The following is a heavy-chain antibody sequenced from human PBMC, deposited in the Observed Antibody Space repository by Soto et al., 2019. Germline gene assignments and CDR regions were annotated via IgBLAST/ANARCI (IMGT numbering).Heavy chain of an antibody. D-gene: IGHD4-17*01. CDR2: ISYDGSNK. J-gene: IGHJ6*02. V-gene: IGHV3-30*18. CDR1: GFTFSSYG. Sequence: QVQLVESGGGVVQPGRSLRLSCAASGFTFSSYGMHWVRQAPGKGLEWVAVISYDGSNKYYADSVKGRFTISRDNSKNTLYLQMNSLRAEDTAVYYCAKDHTVAQDYYYYYGMDVWGQGTTVTVSS. CDR3: AKDHTVAQDYYYYYGMDV.